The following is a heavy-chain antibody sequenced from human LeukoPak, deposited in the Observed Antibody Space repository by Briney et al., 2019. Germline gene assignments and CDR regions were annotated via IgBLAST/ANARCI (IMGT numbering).Heavy chain of an antibody. CDR1: GYTFTGYY. Sequence: SVKVSCKASGYTFTGYYMHWVRQAPGQGLEWMGGIIPIFGTANYAQKFQGRVTITADESTSTAYMELSSLRSEDTAVYYCASGPGTPKGIDYWGQGTLVTVSS. CDR3: ASGPGTPKGIDY. V-gene: IGHV1-69*13. J-gene: IGHJ4*02. CDR2: IIPIFGTA. D-gene: IGHD1-26*01.